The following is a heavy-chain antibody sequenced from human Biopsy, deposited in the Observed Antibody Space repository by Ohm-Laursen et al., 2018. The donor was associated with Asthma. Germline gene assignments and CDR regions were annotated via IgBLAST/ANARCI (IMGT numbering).Heavy chain of an antibody. CDR3: AKDVFPGWELRRGPDY. V-gene: IGHV3-30*18. CDR2: ISFDGSNK. J-gene: IGHJ4*02. D-gene: IGHD1-26*01. Sequence: SLRLSCAASGFTFSNYGMHWVRQAPGKGLDWVAVISFDGSNKNYTDSVKGRFTISRDNSRNTLHLQMNSLRAEDTAVYYCAKDVFPGWELRRGPDYWGQGTLVTVSP. CDR1: GFTFSNYG.